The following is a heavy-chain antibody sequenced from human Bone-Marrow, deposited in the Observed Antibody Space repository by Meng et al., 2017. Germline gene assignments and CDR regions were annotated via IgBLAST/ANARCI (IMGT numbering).Heavy chain of an antibody. CDR2: IDPRSGDT. D-gene: IGHD6-13*01. Sequence: ASVKVSCKPSGYTFTAYWLHWVRQAPGQGLDWMGRIDPRSGDTQYAQKFQGRVTMTRDTSISTAYMELSGLRSDDTAVYYCARDEDISAAGYLLGDFWGQGTLVTVSS. J-gene: IGHJ4*02. CDR1: GYTFTAYW. CDR3: ARDEDISAAGYLLGDF. V-gene: IGHV1-2*06.